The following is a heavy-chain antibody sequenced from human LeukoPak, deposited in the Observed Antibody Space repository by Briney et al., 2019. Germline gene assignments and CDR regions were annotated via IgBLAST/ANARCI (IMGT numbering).Heavy chain of an antibody. CDR2: INPSGGST. CDR3: AKEWSAEGDGPFDY. Sequence: ASVKVSCKASGYTFNNHYMYWVRQAPGQGLEWMGVINPSGGSTSCAQKFQGRVTMTRDTSTRTVYMEVNSLRSEDTAVYYCAKEWSAEGDGPFDYWGQGTLVTVSS. D-gene: IGHD1-14*01. J-gene: IGHJ4*02. CDR1: GYTFNNHY. V-gene: IGHV1-46*02.